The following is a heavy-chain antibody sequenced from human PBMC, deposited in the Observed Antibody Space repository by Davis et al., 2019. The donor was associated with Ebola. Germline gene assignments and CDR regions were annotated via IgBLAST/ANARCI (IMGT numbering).Heavy chain of an antibody. J-gene: IGHJ3*02. V-gene: IGHV3-30*18. CDR2: ISNDGSNE. CDR3: AKAVTPSPYGASDI. D-gene: IGHD2-21*02. Sequence: PGGSLRLSCATSGFTFSRYAIHWVRQAPGKGLEWVAGISNDGSNEYYVDSVKGRFTISRDNSKNTLYLQMNSLRAEDTAVYYCAKAVTPSPYGASDIWGQETVVTVFS. CDR1: GFTFSRYA.